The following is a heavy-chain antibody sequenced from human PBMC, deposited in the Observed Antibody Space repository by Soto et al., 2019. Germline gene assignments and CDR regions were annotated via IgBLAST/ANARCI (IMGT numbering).Heavy chain of an antibody. D-gene: IGHD3-22*01. Sequence: SETLSLTCTVSGGSISSGDYYWSWIRQPPGKGLEWIGYIYHSGNTYYNPSLKSRVTISVDTSKNQFSLKLSSVTAADTAVYYCARLPIYDSRGNYGFDYWGQGTLVTVLL. V-gene: IGHV4-30-4*01. CDR3: ARLPIYDSRGNYGFDY. J-gene: IGHJ4*02. CDR1: GGSISSGDYY. CDR2: IYHSGNT.